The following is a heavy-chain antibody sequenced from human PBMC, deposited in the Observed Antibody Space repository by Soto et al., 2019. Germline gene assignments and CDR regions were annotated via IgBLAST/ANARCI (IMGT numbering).Heavy chain of an antibody. CDR3: ARQGYYGSGSSIHFDY. J-gene: IGHJ4*02. D-gene: IGHD3-10*01. CDR1: SAPVSSSTYT. V-gene: IGHV4-39*01. Sequence: ETLSLTCTVSSAPVSSSTYTWGWIRQPPGKGLEWIGSIYYSGSTYYNPSLKSRVTISVDTSKNQFSLKLSSVTAADTAVYYCARQGYYGSGSSIHFDYWGQGTLVTVSS. CDR2: IYYSGST.